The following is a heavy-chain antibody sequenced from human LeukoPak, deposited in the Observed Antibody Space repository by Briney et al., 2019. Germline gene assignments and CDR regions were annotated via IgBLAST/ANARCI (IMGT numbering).Heavy chain of an antibody. CDR2: ISSSGSTI. D-gene: IGHD2-15*01. CDR1: GFTFSSYE. CDR3: ARDRPPYCSGGSCYSGPSDY. J-gene: IGHJ4*02. Sequence: PGGSLRLSCAASGFTFSSYEMNWVRQAPGKGLEWVSYISSSGSTIYYADSVKGRFTISRDNAKNSLYLQINSLRAEDTAVYYCARDRPPYCSGGSCYSGPSDYWGQETLVTVSS. V-gene: IGHV3-48*03.